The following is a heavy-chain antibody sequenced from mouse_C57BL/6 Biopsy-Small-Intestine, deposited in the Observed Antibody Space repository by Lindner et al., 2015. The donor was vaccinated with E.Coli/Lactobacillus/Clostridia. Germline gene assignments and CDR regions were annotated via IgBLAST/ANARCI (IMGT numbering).Heavy chain of an antibody. CDR2: MNSNTGNT. V-gene: IGHV1-84*02. CDR1: GYTFSTYD. D-gene: IGHD1-3*01. CDR3: ARGVFWSGFYSDY. J-gene: IGHJ4*01. Sequence: SVKVSCKASGYTFSTYDINWVRQATGHGLEWMGWMNSNTGNTGYAQKFQGRVTMTMNTSISTVYMELSSLRSDDTAVYYCARGVFWSGFYSDYWGRGTLVTVSS.